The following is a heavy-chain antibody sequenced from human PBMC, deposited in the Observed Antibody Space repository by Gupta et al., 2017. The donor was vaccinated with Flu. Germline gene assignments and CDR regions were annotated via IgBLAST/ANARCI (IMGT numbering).Heavy chain of an antibody. Sequence: EVQLVESGGGLVQPGGSLRLSCSASGFTFSDSAMHWVRQTPGKGLESVSAISSNGYNKFYADSVKGRFTVSRDNSRNTLFLQMDSLTTEDTALYYCVQRQFRLGWGQGALVIVSS. CDR1: GFTFSDSA. V-gene: IGHV3-64D*06. CDR3: VQRQFRLG. J-gene: IGHJ1*01. D-gene: IGHD4-11*01. CDR2: ISSNGYNK.